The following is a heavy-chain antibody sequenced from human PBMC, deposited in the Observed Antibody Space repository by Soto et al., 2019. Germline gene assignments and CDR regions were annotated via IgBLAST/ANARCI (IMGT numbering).Heavy chain of an antibody. Sequence: PSETLSLTCAVYGGSFSGYYWSWIRQPPGKGLEWIGEINHSGSTNYNPSLKSRVTISVDTSKNQFSLKLSSVTAADTAVYYCAREERRYFDWLVYWGQGTLVTVSS. J-gene: IGHJ4*02. V-gene: IGHV4-34*01. CDR2: INHSGST. CDR3: AREERRYFDWLVY. CDR1: GGSFSGYY. D-gene: IGHD3-9*01.